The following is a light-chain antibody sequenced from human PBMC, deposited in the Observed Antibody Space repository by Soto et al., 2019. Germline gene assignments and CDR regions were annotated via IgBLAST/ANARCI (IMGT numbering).Light chain of an antibody. CDR1: SSDVGAYNR. J-gene: IGLJ1*01. V-gene: IGLV2-14*01. CDR2: EVS. CDR3: LSYTTSTSYG. Sequence: QSVLTQPASVSGSPGQSITISCTGTSSDVGAYNRVSWYQQHSGKAPKLMIYEVSNRPSGVSNRSAGSKSGNTASLTISGLQAEDEAEYYCLSYTTSTSYGFGTGTKLTVL.